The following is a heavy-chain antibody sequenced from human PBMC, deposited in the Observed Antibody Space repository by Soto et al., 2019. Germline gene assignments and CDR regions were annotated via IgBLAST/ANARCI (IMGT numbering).Heavy chain of an antibody. CDR3: ARGRGYSSSSEVFDY. Sequence: GGSLRLSCAASGFTFSSYGMHWVRQAPGKGLEWVAVIWYDGSNKYYADSVKGRFTISRDNSKNTLYLQMNSLRAEDTAVYYCARGRGYSSSSEVFDYWGQGTLVTVSS. CDR2: IWYDGSNK. CDR1: GFTFSSYG. D-gene: IGHD6-6*01. J-gene: IGHJ4*02. V-gene: IGHV3-33*01.